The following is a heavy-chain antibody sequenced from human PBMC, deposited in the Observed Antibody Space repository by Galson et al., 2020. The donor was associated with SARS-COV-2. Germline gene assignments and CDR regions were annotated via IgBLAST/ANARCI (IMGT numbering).Heavy chain of an antibody. J-gene: IGHJ5*01. V-gene: IGHV3-33*01. CDR1: GFTFSSYG. CDR3: ARDFRFGELSDS. Sequence: GGSLRLPCEASGFTFSSYGMHWVRQAPGKGLEWVAVIWYDGSNKYYADPVKGRFTISRDNSKIPLYLQMNSLRAEDTAVYYCARDFRFGELSDSWGQGTLVTVSS. D-gene: IGHD3-10*01. CDR2: IWYDGSNK.